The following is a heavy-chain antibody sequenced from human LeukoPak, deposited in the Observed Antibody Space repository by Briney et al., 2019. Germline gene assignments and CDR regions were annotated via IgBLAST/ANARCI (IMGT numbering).Heavy chain of an antibody. CDR3: AKALDYWYFDY. V-gene: IGHV3-23*01. Sequence: PGGSLRLSCAASGXTFSNYAMSWVPQAPGKGQEWVSAISGRPSYADSVKGRFTISRDNSKNTLYLQVNSLRAEDTAVYYCAKALDYWYFDYWGQGTLVTVSS. CDR1: GXTFSNYA. CDR2: ISGRP. J-gene: IGHJ4*02. D-gene: IGHD2/OR15-2a*01.